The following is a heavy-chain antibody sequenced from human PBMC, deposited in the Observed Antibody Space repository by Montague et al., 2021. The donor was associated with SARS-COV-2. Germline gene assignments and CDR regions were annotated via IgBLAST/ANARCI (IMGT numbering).Heavy chain of an antibody. CDR3: ARTPAVYVVVVPAARGHFDY. CDR1: GGSISSGGYY. CDR2: IYYSGST. V-gene: IGHV4-31*03. Sequence: TLSLTCTVSGGSISSGGYYWSWIRQHPGKSLEWIGYIYYSGSTYYXPSLKSRVTISVDTSKNQFSLKLSSVTAADTAVYYCARTPAVYVVVVPAARGHFDYWGQGTLVTVSS. D-gene: IGHD2-2*01. J-gene: IGHJ4*02.